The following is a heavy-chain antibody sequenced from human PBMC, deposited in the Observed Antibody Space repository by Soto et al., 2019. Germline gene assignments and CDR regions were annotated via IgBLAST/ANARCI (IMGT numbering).Heavy chain of an antibody. Sequence: SETLSLTCTVSGGSVSSGSYYWSWTRQPPGKGLEWIGYIYYSGSTNYNPSLKSRVTISVDTSKNQFSLKLSSVTAADTAVYYCARGVLLWFGDEWNWFDPWGQGTLVTVST. CDR1: GGSVSSGSYY. V-gene: IGHV4-61*01. CDR3: ARGVLLWFGDEWNWFDP. D-gene: IGHD3-10*01. CDR2: IYYSGST. J-gene: IGHJ5*02.